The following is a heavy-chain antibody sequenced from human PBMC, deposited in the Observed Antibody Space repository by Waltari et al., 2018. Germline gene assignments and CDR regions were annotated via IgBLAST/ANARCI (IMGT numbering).Heavy chain of an antibody. Sequence: QVQLQESGPGLVKPSETLSLTCTVSGYSLSSGYYWGWIRQPPGKGLEWIGSIYHSGGTYYNPSLKSRVTISVDTSKNQFSLKLSSVTAADTAVYYCVHSRVWLGFDYWGQGTLVTVSS. CDR1: GYSLSSGYY. V-gene: IGHV4-38-2*02. J-gene: IGHJ4*02. D-gene: IGHD3-16*01. CDR2: IYHSGGT. CDR3: VHSRVWLGFDY.